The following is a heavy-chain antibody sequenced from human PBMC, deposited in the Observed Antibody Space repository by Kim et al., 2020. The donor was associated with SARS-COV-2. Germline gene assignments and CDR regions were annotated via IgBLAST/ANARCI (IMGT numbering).Heavy chain of an antibody. V-gene: IGHV1-8*01. CDR3: ARGPGYSSGWYT. J-gene: IGHJ5*02. Sequence: GYAQKFQGRVTMTRNTSISTAYMELSSLRSEDTAVYYCARGPGYSSGWYTWGQRTLVTVSS. D-gene: IGHD6-19*01.